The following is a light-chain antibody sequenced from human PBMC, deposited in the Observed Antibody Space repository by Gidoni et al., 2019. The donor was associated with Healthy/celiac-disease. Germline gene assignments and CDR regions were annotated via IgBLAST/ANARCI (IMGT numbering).Light chain of an antibody. V-gene: IGLV3-1*01. CDR1: KLGDKY. Sequence: SYELTQPPSMSVSPGQTDSITCSGDKLGDKYACWDQQKTGQSPVLVIYQDSKRPSGIPERFSGSNYGNTATLTISGTQAMDEADYYCQAWDSSTVVFGGGTKLTVL. CDR2: QDS. J-gene: IGLJ2*01. CDR3: QAWDSSTVV.